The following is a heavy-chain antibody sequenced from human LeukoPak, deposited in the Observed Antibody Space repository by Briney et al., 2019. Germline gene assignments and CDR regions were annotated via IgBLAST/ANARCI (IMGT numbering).Heavy chain of an antibody. CDR2: ISSSSSYI. J-gene: IGHJ6*02. CDR3: ARDGGYCSSTSCFDYYYYYGMDV. V-gene: IGHV3-21*01. Sequence: PGGSLRLSCAASGFTFSSYSMNWVRQAPGKGLEWVSSISSSSSYIYYADSVKGRFTISRDNAENSLYLQMNSLRAEDTAVYYCARDGGYCSSTSCFDYYYYYGMDVWGQGTTVAVSS. D-gene: IGHD2-2*01. CDR1: GFTFSSYS.